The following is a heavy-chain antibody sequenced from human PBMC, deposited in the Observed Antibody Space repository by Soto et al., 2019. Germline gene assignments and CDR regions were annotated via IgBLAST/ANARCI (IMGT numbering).Heavy chain of an antibody. J-gene: IGHJ6*02. V-gene: IGHV3-30*18. CDR2: FSFDGNKK. CDR3: AKDLERRAAYYYYGMDV. Sequence: ESGGGVVQPGRSLRLSCAASGFTFSHYGMHWVRQAPGKGLEWVAVFSFDGNKKYHADSVKGRFTISRDNSKNTLYLQMNSLSAEDTAIYYCAKDLERRAAYYYYGMDVWGQGTTVTVSS. CDR1: GFTFSHYG. D-gene: IGHD1-1*01.